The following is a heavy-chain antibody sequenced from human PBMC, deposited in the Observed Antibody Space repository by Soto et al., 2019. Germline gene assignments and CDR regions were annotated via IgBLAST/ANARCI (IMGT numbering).Heavy chain of an antibody. CDR2: ISWNSGSI. CDR3: AKDRYPTTGGLRYFHH. CDR1: GFTFDDYA. J-gene: IGHJ1*01. V-gene: IGHV3-9*01. D-gene: IGHD1-1*01. Sequence: GGSLRLSCAASGFTFDDYAMHWVRQAPGKGLEWVSGISWNSGSIGYVDSVKGRFTISRDTAKNSLYLQMNSLRAEDTALYYCAKDRYPTTGGLRYFHHWGQGTLVTVSS.